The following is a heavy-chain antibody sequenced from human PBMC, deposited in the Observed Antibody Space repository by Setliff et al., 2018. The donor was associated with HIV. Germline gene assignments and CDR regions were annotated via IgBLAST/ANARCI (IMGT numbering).Heavy chain of an antibody. J-gene: IGHJ4*02. CDR3: AKGDIAVAGTRFPLNDY. Sequence: PGGSLRLSCVASGFTFSSNWLSWVRQAPGKGLEWVANIKQDGSEKYYVDSVKGRFTISRDNSKNTLYLQMNSLRAEDTAVYYCAKGDIAVAGTRFPLNDYWGQGTLVTVSS. CDR2: IKQDGSEK. CDR1: GFTFSSNW. V-gene: IGHV3-7*03. D-gene: IGHD6-19*01.